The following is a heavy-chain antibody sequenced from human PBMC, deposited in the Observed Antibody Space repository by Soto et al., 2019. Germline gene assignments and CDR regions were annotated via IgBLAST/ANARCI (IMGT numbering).Heavy chain of an antibody. Sequence: GKVLEWVSLINWDGGSTYYADSVKGRFTISRDNSKNSLYLQMNSLRTEDTAFYYSAKGSANSGWYSLGYWAQGPLVTVSS. D-gene: IGHD6-19*01. CDR2: INWDGGST. J-gene: IGHJ4*02. V-gene: IGHV3-43*01. CDR3: AKGSANSGWYSLGY.